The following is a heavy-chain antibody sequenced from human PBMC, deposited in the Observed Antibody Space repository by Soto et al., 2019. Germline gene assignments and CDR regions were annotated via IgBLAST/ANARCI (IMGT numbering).Heavy chain of an antibody. CDR3: ARDLISMIVVVTRIDAFDI. Sequence: SVKVSCKVSGYTQNELSLHWVRQEKGKGLEWMGGIIPIFGTANYAQKFQGRVTITADESTSTAYMELSSLRSEDTAVYYCARDLISMIVVVTRIDAFDIWGQGTMVT. V-gene: IGHV1-69*13. D-gene: IGHD3-22*01. CDR1: GYTQNELS. J-gene: IGHJ3*02. CDR2: IIPIFGTA.